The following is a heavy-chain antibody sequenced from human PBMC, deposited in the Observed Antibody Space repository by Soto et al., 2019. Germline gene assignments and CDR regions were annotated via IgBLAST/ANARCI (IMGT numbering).Heavy chain of an antibody. Sequence: GSLRLSCAASGFTFSNAWMNWVRQAPGKGLEWVGRIKSKTDGGTTDYAAPVKGRFTISRDDSKNTLYLQMNSLKTEDTAVYYCTTSSYYYYYGMDVWGQGTTVTVSS. V-gene: IGHV3-15*07. CDR2: IKSKTDGGTT. CDR3: TTSSYYYYYGMDV. J-gene: IGHJ6*02. CDR1: GFTFSNAW.